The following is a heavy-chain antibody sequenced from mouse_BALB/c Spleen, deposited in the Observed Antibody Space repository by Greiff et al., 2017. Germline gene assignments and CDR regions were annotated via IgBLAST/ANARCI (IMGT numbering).Heavy chain of an antibody. Sequence: EVQLVESGGGLVKPGGSLKLSCAASGFAFSSYDMSWVRQTPEKRLEWVAYISSGGGSTYYPDTVKGRFTISRDNAKNTLYLQMSSLKSEDTAMYYCARCDGYSWFAYWGQGTLVTVSA. V-gene: IGHV5-12-1*01. CDR2: ISSGGGST. CDR1: GFAFSSYD. D-gene: IGHD2-3*01. J-gene: IGHJ3*01. CDR3: ARCDGYSWFAY.